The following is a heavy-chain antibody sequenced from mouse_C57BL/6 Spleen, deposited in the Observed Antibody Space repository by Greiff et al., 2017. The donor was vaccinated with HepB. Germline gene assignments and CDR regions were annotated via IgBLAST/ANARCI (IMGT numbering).Heavy chain of an antibody. J-gene: IGHJ2*01. CDR2: ILPGSGST. V-gene: IGHV1-9*01. CDR3: ARRLLSRCY. CDR1: GYTFTGYW. D-gene: IGHD2-3*01. Sequence: VQLQQSGAELMKPGASVKLSCKATGYTFTGYWIEWVKQRPGHGLEWIGEILPGSGSTNNNEKFKGKATFTADTSSNTAYMQLSSLTTEDSAIYYCARRLLSRCYWGQGTTLTVSS.